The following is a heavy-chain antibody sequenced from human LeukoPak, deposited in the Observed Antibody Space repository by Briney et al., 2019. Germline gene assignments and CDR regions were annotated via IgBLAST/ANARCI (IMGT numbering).Heavy chain of an antibody. D-gene: IGHD2-2*02. CDR1: GFTFSSYA. CDR2: IRHDGSTK. CDR3: VKGYCITTSCYTGLDH. V-gene: IGHV3-30*02. J-gene: IGHJ4*02. Sequence: GGSLRLSCAASGFTFSSYAMHWVRQAPGRGLEWVTFIRHDGSTKYYGDSVKGRFTISRDNSKNTLYLQMNSLRAEDTAVYYCVKGYCITTSCYTGLDHWGQGTLVTVSS.